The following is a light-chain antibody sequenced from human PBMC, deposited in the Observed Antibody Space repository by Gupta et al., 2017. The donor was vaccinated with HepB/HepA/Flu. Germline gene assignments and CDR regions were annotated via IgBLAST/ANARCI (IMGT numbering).Light chain of an antibody. J-gene: IGLJ1*01. CDR3: ATWDDSMSAYL. Sequence: QSVLTQPPSASATPGQRVTISCSGSSSNIERNFVYWYQQLPGTDPILLILRDNKRPSGIPDRFSGSKSVTSAYLAISGLRSEDEADDDCATWDDSMSAYLFGTGTTVTVL. V-gene: IGLV1-47*01. CDR2: RDN. CDR1: SSNIERNF.